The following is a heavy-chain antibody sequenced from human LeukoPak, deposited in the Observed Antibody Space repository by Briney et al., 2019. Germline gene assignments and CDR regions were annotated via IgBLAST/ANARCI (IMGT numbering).Heavy chain of an antibody. V-gene: IGHV4-34*01. CDR1: GGSFSGYY. Sequence: SETLSLTCTVSGGSFSGYYWSWIRQPPGKGLEWIGEINHSGSTNYNPSLKSRVTISVDTSKNQFSLKLSSVTAADTAVYYCARGSRRDCGGDCYREDYFDYWGQGTLVTVSS. CDR3: ARGSRRDCGGDCYREDYFDY. J-gene: IGHJ4*02. CDR2: INHSGST. D-gene: IGHD2-21*02.